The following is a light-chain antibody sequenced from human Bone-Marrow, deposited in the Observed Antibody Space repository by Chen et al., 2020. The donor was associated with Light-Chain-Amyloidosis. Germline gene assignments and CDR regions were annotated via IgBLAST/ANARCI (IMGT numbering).Light chain of an antibody. CDR1: GNDVGGYNL. V-gene: IGLV2-23*03. CDR2: EGT. J-gene: IGLJ2*01. CDR3: CSYSGRTTFVL. Sequence: QSALPQPASVSGSPGQSITISCTGTGNDVGGYNLVSWYQQHPGKAPKLIIYEGTQRPSGISDRFSGSKSGNTASLTISGLQAEDESDFYCCSYSGRTTFVLFGGGTKLTV.